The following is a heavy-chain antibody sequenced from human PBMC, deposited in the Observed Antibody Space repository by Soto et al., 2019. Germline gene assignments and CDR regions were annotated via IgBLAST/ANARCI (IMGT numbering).Heavy chain of an antibody. CDR1: GFTFSSYG. Sequence: QVQLVESGGGVVQPGRSLRLSCAASGFTFSSYGMHWVRQAPGKGLEWVAVIWYDGSNKYYADSVKGRFTISRDNSKNTRYLQMNSLRAEDTAVYYCARQTGYSSSWYFDYWGQGTLVTVSS. D-gene: IGHD6-13*01. CDR3: ARQTGYSSSWYFDY. V-gene: IGHV3-33*01. J-gene: IGHJ4*02. CDR2: IWYDGSNK.